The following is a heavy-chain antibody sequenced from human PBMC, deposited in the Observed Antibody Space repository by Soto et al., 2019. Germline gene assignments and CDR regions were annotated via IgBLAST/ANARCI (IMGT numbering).Heavy chain of an antibody. Sequence: LRLSCAASGFTFRNFAMTWVRQAPGKRLEWVSTIGSVGGDTYYADSVKGRFTISRDDSKNTLGLQMNSLRAEDTAMYFCAKDMVNANSVWDPFDIWGQGQWSPSPQ. CDR3: AKDMVNANSVWDPFDI. J-gene: IGHJ3*02. D-gene: IGHD2-8*01. V-gene: IGHV3-23*01. CDR2: IGSVGGDT. CDR1: GFTFRNFA.